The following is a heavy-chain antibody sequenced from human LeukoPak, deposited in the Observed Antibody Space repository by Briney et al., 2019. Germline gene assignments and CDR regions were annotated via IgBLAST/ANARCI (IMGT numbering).Heavy chain of an antibody. CDR2: ISRSGGTT. Sequence: GGSLRLSCAASGFTFSNYAIHWVRQAPGKGLGYVSAISRSGGTTYYANSVKGRFTISRDNSKNTLFLQMGSLRAEDMAVYYCARVGDIDAFDIWGQGTMVTVSS. CDR1: GFTFSNYA. CDR3: ARVGDIDAFDI. D-gene: IGHD4-17*01. J-gene: IGHJ3*02. V-gene: IGHV3-64*01.